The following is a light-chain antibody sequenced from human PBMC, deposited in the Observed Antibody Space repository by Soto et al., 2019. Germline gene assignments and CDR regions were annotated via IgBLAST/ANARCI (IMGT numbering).Light chain of an antibody. CDR2: KAS. V-gene: IGKV1-5*03. CDR3: QHYNSNSEA. CDR1: QTISSW. Sequence: DVKWTQSPSKLSASVVDRVTITCRASQTISSWLAWYQQKPGKAPKLLIYKASTLKSGVPSRFSGSGSGTEFTLTISSLQPDDFATYYCQHYNSNSEAFGHGT. J-gene: IGKJ1*01.